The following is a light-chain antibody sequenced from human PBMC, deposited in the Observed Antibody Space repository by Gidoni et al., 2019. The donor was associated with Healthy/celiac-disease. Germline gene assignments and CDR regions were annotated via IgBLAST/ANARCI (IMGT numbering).Light chain of an antibody. CDR2: KAS. J-gene: IGKJ1*01. V-gene: IGKV1-5*03. Sequence: DIQMTQSPSTLSASVGDRVTITCRASQSISSWLDWYQQKPGKAPKLLIYKASSLDSGVPSRFSGSGSGTDFTLTISSLQPDDFATYYCQQYNSYSWTFGQGTKVEIK. CDR1: QSISSW. CDR3: QQYNSYSWT.